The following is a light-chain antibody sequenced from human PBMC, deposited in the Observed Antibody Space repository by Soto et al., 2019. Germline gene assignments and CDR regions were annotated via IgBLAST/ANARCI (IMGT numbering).Light chain of an antibody. CDR1: SGSIANNY. V-gene: IGLV6-57*04. CDR2: EDI. Sequence: NFMLTQPHSVSESPGQTVTISCSRSSGSIANNYVQWFQQRPGGAPTTVIYEDILRPSGVPDRFSDSLDASSNSASLTIAGLKTEDEADYYRQSYDGTTQVFGRGTQLTVL. J-gene: IGLJ3*02. CDR3: QSYDGTTQV.